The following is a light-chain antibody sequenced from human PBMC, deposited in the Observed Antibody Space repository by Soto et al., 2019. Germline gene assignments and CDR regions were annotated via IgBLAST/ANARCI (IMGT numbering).Light chain of an antibody. CDR3: CSYAGSYTLYV. V-gene: IGLV2-11*01. J-gene: IGLJ1*01. CDR2: DVS. CDR1: SSDVGTYNY. Sequence: QSALTQPRSVSESPGQSVTISCTGTSSDVGTYNYVSWYQQHPGKAPKLMIYDVSKRPSGVPDRFSGSKSGNTASLTISGLQAEDGADYYCCSYAGSYTLYVFGTGTKLTVL.